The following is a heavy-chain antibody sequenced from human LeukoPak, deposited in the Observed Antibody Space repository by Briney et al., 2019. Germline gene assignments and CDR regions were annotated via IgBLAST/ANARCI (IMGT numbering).Heavy chain of an antibody. Sequence: ASVTVSCKASGYIFTTYAITWVRQAPGQGLEWMGGISAFNGNANYAQKFQGRVTLTTDTSTRTAYMELRSLRSDDTAVYFCAREFKPPGMSMIADFYDMDVWGQGTTVTVSS. J-gene: IGHJ6*02. V-gene: IGHV1-18*01. CDR2: ISAFNGNA. CDR1: GYIFTTYA. CDR3: AREFKPPGMSMIADFYDMDV. D-gene: IGHD3-22*01.